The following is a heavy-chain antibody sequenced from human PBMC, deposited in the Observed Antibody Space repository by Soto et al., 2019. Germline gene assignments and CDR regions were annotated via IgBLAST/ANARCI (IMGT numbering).Heavy chain of an antibody. CDR3: AKDLRIAVAGTDYFDS. CDR1: GFTVSSKY. CDR2: IYSDGST. D-gene: IGHD6-19*01. Sequence: GGSLRLSCAASGFTVSSKYMTWVRQAAGKGLEWVSVIYSDGSTYYADSVKGRFTISRDNSKNTLYLQMNSLRAEDTAVYYCAKDLRIAVAGTDYFDSWGQGTLVTVSS. J-gene: IGHJ4*02. V-gene: IGHV3-66*02.